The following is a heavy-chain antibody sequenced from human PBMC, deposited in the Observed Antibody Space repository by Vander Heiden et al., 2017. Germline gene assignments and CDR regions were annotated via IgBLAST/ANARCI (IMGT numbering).Heavy chain of an antibody. Sequence: QVQLQQWGAGLLKPSETLSLTCAVFGGSFNGPSWTWIRQPPGKGLEWIGEINHNGDTKYDPSLKSRLTILVDTSKKQFSLQLSSVTAADTAVYYCARGGVGYCSSTTCFNYYYGMDVWGQGTTVTVSS. CDR2: INHNGDT. V-gene: IGHV4-34*01. D-gene: IGHD2-2*01. CDR3: ARGGVGYCSSTTCFNYYYGMDV. J-gene: IGHJ6*02. CDR1: GGSFNGPS.